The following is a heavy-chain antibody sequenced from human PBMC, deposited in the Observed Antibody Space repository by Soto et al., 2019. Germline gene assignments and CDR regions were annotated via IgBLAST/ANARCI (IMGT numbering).Heavy chain of an antibody. CDR1: GDSVSSNSAA. V-gene: IGHV6-1*01. J-gene: IGHJ4*02. CDR2: TYYRSKWYN. CDR3: AREPRGYCSGGSCPNGGLDY. D-gene: IGHD2-15*01. Sequence: SQTLSLTCAISGDSVSSNSAAWNWIRQSPSSGLEWLGRTYYRSKWYNDYAVSVKSRITINPDTSKNQFSLQLNSVTPEDTAVYYCAREPRGYCSGGSCPNGGLDYWGQGTLVIVSS.